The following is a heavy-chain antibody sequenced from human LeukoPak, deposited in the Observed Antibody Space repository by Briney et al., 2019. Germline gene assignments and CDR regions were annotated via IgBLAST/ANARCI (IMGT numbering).Heavy chain of an antibody. D-gene: IGHD1-1*01. CDR3: ARDQRTRNEKYYYYYGMDV. Sequence: GGSLRLSCAASGFTFSSYGMHWVRQAPGKGLEWVAVIWYDGSNKYYADSVKGRFTISRDNSKNTLYLQMNSLRAEDTAVYYCARDQRTRNEKYYYYYGMDVWGQGTTVTVSS. CDR1: GFTFSSYG. V-gene: IGHV3-33*01. J-gene: IGHJ6*02. CDR2: IWYDGSNK.